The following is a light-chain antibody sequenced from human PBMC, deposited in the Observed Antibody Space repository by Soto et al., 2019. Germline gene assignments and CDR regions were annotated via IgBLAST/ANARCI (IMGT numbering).Light chain of an antibody. J-gene: IGKJ2*01. V-gene: IGKV1-5*01. CDR3: QQYNSYPYT. Sequence: DIQMTQSPSTLSASVGDRVTITCRASQSISSWLAWYQQKPGKDPKLLIYDASSLESGVPSRFSGSGSGTEFTLNISSLQPDDFATYYCQQYNSYPYTFGQGTKLEIK. CDR1: QSISSW. CDR2: DAS.